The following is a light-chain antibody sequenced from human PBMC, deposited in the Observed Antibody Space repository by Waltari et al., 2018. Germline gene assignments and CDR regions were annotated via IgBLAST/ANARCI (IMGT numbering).Light chain of an antibody. J-gene: IGLJ3*02. CDR1: NSDVGGYNY. V-gene: IGLV2-8*01. CDR2: EVN. CDR3: SSYAGSDNLVV. Sequence: QSALTQPPSASGSLGQSVTISCTGTNSDVGGYNYVSWYQQHPGKAPKLMIYEVNKRPSGVPDRFSGSKSGNTASLTVSGLQAEDEADYYCSSYAGSDNLVVFGGGTKLTVL.